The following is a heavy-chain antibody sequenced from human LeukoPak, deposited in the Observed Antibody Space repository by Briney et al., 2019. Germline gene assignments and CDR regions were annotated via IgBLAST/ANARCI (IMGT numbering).Heavy chain of an antibody. CDR1: GYTFTGYY. J-gene: IGHJ5*02. CDR3: ARAVITMVRGSSWFDP. CDR2: INPNSGGT. D-gene: IGHD3-10*01. Sequence: ASVTVSCKASGYTFTGYYMHWVRQAPGQGLEWMGWINPNSGGTNYAQKFQGRVTMTRDTSISTAYMELSRLRSDDTAVYYCARAVITMVRGSSWFDPWGQGTLVTVSS. V-gene: IGHV1-2*02.